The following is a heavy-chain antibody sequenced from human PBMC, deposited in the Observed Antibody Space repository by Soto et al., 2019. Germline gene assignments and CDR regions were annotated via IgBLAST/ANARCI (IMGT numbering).Heavy chain of an antibody. CDR3: ARVTLKAGNWFDP. CDR2: INPNSRGT. Sequence: ASVKVSCKASGYTFTDYFIHWVRQAPGQGFEWMGWINPNSRGTNYAQKFQGRVTMTRDTSNSTAYMELRGLTSDDTAVYYCARVTLKAGNWFDPWGQGALVTVSS. J-gene: IGHJ5*02. V-gene: IGHV1-2*02. CDR1: GYTFTDYF.